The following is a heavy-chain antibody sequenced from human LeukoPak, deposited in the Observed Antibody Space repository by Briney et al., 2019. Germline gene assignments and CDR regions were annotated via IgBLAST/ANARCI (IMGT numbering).Heavy chain of an antibody. CDR1: GFTFDDYA. CDR3: AKVDNSYSYFDY. CDR2: ISWNSGSI. J-gene: IGHJ4*02. D-gene: IGHD1-26*01. Sequence: GGSLRLSCAASGFTFDDYAMHWVRQAPGKGLEWVSGISWNSGSIGYADSVKGRFTISRDNAKNSLYLQMNSLRAEDTALYYCAKVDNSYSYFDYWGQGTLVTVSS. V-gene: IGHV3-9*01.